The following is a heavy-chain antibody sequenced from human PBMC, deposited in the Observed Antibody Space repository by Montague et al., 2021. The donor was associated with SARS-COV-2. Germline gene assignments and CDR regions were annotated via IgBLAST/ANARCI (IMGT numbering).Heavy chain of an antibody. CDR3: ARGHLSVSMIVVVLTSASYYFDY. CDR2: IKHSGNT. CDR1: GGSFGDDH. Sequence: SETLSLTCAVYGGSFGDDHWSWIRQPPGQGLEWIGEIKHSGNTNYNPSLKSRVTISVDTSKNQFSLKLTSVTAADTAVYFCARGHLSVSMIVVVLTSASYYFDYWGQGARVTVSS. J-gene: IGHJ4*02. D-gene: IGHD3-22*01. V-gene: IGHV4-34*01.